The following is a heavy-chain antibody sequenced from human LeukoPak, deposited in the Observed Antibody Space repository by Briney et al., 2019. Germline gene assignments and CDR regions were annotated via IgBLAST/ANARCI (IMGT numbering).Heavy chain of an antibody. V-gene: IGHV4-34*01. CDR1: GGSFSGYY. D-gene: IGHD6-19*01. CDR2: INHSGST. Sequence: SETLSLTCAVYGGSFSGYYWSWIRQPPGKGLEWFGGINHSGSTNSNPSLKSRVTISVDTSKNQFSLKLRSVTAADSAVYYCARGRGSSGWYGGTTSGGYYFDYWGQGTLVTVSS. J-gene: IGHJ4*02. CDR3: ARGRGSSGWYGGTTSGGYYFDY.